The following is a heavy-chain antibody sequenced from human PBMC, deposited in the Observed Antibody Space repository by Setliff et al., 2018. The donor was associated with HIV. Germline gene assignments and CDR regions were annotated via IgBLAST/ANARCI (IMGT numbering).Heavy chain of an antibody. D-gene: IGHD3-22*01. CDR1: GGSISSSSYY. V-gene: IGHV4-39*07. Sequence: PSETLSLTCTVSGGSISSSSYYWGWIRQPPGKGLEWIGEINHSGSTNYNPSLKSRVTRSVDTSRNRFSLKLGSVTAADTAVYYCARDRGTVVNPYYSDYWGQGTLVTVSS. J-gene: IGHJ4*02. CDR3: ARDRGTVVNPYYSDY. CDR2: INHSGST.